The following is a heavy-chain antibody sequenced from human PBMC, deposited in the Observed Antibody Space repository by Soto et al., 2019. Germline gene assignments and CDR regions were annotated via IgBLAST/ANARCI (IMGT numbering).Heavy chain of an antibody. CDR2: INGDGSAT. CDR3: VTNGLQGGFDY. D-gene: IGHD2-21*02. V-gene: IGHV3-74*01. Sequence: PGGSLRLSCAASGFTFSTYWMHWVRQAPGKGLVWVSGINGDGSATGYADSVRGRFTIFRDNAKNTLYLQMNSLRAEDTAIYQCVTNGLQGGFDYWGQGTLVTVSS. J-gene: IGHJ4*02. CDR1: GFTFSTYW.